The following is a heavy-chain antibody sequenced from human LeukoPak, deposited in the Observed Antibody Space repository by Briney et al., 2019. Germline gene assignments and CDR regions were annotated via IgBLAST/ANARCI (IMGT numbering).Heavy chain of an antibody. CDR2: IYYSGST. CDR1: GGSISSSSYY. J-gene: IGHJ4*02. D-gene: IGHD1-26*01. Sequence: NPSETLSLTCTVSGGSISSSSYYWGWIRQPPGKGLEWIGSIYYSGSTYYNPSLKSRVTISVGTSKNQFSLKLSSVTAADTAVYYCARDGQWELGGDYWGQGTLVTVSS. V-gene: IGHV4-39*07. CDR3: ARDGQWELGGDY.